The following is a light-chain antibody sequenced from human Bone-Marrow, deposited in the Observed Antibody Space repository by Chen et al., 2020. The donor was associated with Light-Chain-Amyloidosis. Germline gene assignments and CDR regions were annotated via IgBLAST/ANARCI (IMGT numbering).Light chain of an antibody. CDR2: EVT. CDR3: SSYTITNTLV. J-gene: IGLJ1*01. Sequence: SALTQPASESGSPGQSLTSSCTGTSSDVGGDNHVSWYQQHPDKAPKLMIYEVTNRPSWVPDRFSGSKSDNTASLTISGLQTEDEADYFCSSYTITNTLVFGSGTRVTVL. V-gene: IGLV2-14*01. CDR1: SSDVGGDNH.